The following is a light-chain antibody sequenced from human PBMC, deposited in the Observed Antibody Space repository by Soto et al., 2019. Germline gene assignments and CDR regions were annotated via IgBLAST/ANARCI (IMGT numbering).Light chain of an antibody. V-gene: IGLV2-11*01. Sequence: QSAPTQPRSVSGSPGQSVTISCTGTSSDVGGYNYVSWYQQHPGKAPKLMIYDVSKRPSGVPDRFSGSKSGNTASLTISGLQAEDEADYYCYSSAGISYVFGAGTKVTVL. J-gene: IGLJ1*01. CDR1: SSDVGGYNY. CDR2: DVS. CDR3: YSSAGISYV.